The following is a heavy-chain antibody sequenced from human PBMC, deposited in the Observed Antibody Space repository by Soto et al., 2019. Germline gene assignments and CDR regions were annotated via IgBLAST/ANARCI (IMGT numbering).Heavy chain of an antibody. CDR1: GGSIRSGGYY. D-gene: IGHD5-18*01. CDR2: IYYSGNT. J-gene: IGHJ6*02. V-gene: IGHV4-31*03. Sequence: SETLSLTCTVSGGSIRSGGYYWSWVRQNPRKGLEWIGNIYYSGNTNYNPSLKSRLTISVDTSKNQFSLNLSSVTAADTAVYYCARDRLMATAGTARHYFGLDVWGQGTTVTVSS. CDR3: ARDRLMATAGTARHYFGLDV.